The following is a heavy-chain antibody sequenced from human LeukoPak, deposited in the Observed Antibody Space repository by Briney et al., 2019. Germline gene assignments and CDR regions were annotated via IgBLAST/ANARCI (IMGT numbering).Heavy chain of an antibody. D-gene: IGHD3-10*01. J-gene: IGHJ4*02. CDR1: GGSLSGYY. V-gene: IGHV4-34*01. CDR2: INHSGST. CDR3: ARLTSRAVRGYD. Sequence: SETLSLTCAVYGGSLSGYYWSWIRQPPGKGLEWIGEINHSGSTNYNPSLKSRVTISVDTSKNQFSLKLSSVTAADTAVYYCARLTSRAVRGYDWGQGTLVTVSS.